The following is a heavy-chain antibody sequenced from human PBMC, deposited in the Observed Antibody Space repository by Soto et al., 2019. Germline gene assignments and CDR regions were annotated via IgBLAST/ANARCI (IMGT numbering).Heavy chain of an antibody. CDR3: ARGGYCSSTSCYGSIDY. Sequence: QVQLVQSGAEVKKPGSSVKVSCKASGGTFSSYTISWVRQAPGQGLEWMGRIIPILGIANYAQKFQGRVTMTADKSTSTAYMELSSLRSEDTAVYYCARGGYCSSTSCYGSIDYWGQGTLVTVSS. CDR2: IIPILGIA. CDR1: GGTFSSYT. J-gene: IGHJ4*02. V-gene: IGHV1-69*02. D-gene: IGHD2-2*01.